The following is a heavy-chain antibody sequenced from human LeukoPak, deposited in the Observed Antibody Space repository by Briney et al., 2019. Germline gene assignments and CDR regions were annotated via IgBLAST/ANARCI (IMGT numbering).Heavy chain of an antibody. CDR3: ARGVVVVEAGTLFYYFDY. D-gene: IGHD2-15*01. CDR2: INHSGST. J-gene: IGHJ4*02. V-gene: IGHV4-34*01. Sequence: PSETLSLTCAVYGGSFSGYYWSWIRQPLGKGLEWIGEINHSGSTNYNPSLKSRVTISIDTSKSKFSLNLNSVTAADTAVYYCARGVVVVEAGTLFYYFDYWGQGNMVTVSS. CDR1: GGSFSGYY.